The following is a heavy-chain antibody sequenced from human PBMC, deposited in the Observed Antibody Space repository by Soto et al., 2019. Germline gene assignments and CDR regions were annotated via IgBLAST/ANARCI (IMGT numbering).Heavy chain of an antibody. CDR3: LTGVTLPRD. V-gene: IGHV3-74*01. J-gene: IGHJ4*02. CDR1: GFPFRTYW. Sequence: EVQLVESGGGLVQPGGSLRLSCAASGFPFRTYWMQWVRQAPGKGLVWVSRITGDGSSTIYADSVRGRFTISRDNAKNTLDLQMNSLRAEDTAVYYCLTGVTLPRDWGQGALVTVSS. CDR2: ITGDGSST. D-gene: IGHD5-18*01.